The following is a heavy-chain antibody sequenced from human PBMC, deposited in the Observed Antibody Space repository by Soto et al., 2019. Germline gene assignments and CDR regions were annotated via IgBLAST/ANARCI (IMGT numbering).Heavy chain of an antibody. CDR2: IYPGDSDS. CDR3: ARSDPYTGNWGYFDS. Sequence: GESLKISCKGSGYSFTTSWIGWVRQMPGKGLEWMGIIYPGDSDSRYSPSFQGQVTISADKSISTAYLQWSSLKASDTALYYRARSDPYTGNWGYFDSWGQGTLVTVSS. V-gene: IGHV5-51*01. D-gene: IGHD3-16*01. CDR1: GYSFTTSW. J-gene: IGHJ4*02.